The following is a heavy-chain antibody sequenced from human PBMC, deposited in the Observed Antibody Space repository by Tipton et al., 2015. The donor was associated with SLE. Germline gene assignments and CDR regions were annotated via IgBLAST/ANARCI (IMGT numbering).Heavy chain of an antibody. Sequence: TLSLTCTVSGGSISSGSYYWSWIRQPAGKGLEWIGRIYASGTTYYNPSLKSRVTVSMDTSKNQFSLKLSSVTAADTAVYYCAREGFSAWGQGTLVTVSS. CDR2: IYASGTT. CDR1: GGSISSGSYY. V-gene: IGHV4-61*02. CDR3: AREGFSA. D-gene: IGHD6-19*01. J-gene: IGHJ5*02.